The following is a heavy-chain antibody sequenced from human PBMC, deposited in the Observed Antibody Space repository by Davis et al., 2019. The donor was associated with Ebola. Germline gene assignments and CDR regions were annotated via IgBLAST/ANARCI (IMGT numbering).Heavy chain of an antibody. D-gene: IGHD5-18*01. V-gene: IGHV3-73*01. CDR3: NALYRYGPNWFDL. CDR1: GFTFSGSA. CDR2: IRSKANSYAT. Sequence: GESLKISCAASGFTFSGSAMLWVRQASGKGLEWVGRIRSKANSYATEYAASVKGRFTISRDDSKNTAYLQMNSLNTEDPAVYYCNALYRYGPNWFDLWGQGTLVTVSS. J-gene: IGHJ5*02.